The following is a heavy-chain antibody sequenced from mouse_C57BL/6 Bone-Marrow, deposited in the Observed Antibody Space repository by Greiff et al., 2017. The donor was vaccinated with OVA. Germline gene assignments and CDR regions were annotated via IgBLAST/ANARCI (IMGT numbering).Heavy chain of an antibody. CDR2: IYPRSGNT. J-gene: IGHJ2*01. CDR1: GYTFTSYG. V-gene: IGHV1-81*01. Sequence: VKLVESGAELARPGASVKLSCKASGYTFTSYGISWVKQRTGQGLEWIGEIYPRSGNTYYNEKFKGKATLTADKSSSTAYMELRSLTSEDSAVYFCARGRDKDYFDYWGQGTTLTVSS. CDR3: ARGRDKDYFDY.